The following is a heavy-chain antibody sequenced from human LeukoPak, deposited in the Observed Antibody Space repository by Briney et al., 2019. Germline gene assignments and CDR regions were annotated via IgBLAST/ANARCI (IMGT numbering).Heavy chain of an antibody. D-gene: IGHD4-17*01. CDR2: IYYSGST. J-gene: IGHJ5*02. Sequence: SETLSLTCTVSGGSISSSSYYWGWIRQPPGKGLEWIGSIYYSGSTYYNPSLKSRVTISVDTSKNQFSLKLSSVTAADTAVYYCARSLTTHNWFDPWGQGTLVTVSS. V-gene: IGHV4-39*07. CDR3: ARSLTTHNWFDP. CDR1: GGSISSSSYY.